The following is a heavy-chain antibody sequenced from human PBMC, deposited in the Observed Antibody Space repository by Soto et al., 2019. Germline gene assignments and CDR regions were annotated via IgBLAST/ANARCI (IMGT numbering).Heavy chain of an antibody. CDR2: ISFDGSKK. CDR1: EFTFSSYP. CDR3: PRASGYDSSRYGLDV. Sequence: LSCAASEFTFSSYPMYWVRQAPGKGLEWVAVISFDGSKKYFADSVRVRFTVSRDNSRNTLYLQMNSLRAEDTAVYYCPRASGYDSSRYGLDVWGHGTTVTVSS. V-gene: IGHV3-30-3*01. J-gene: IGHJ6*01. D-gene: IGHD5-12*01.